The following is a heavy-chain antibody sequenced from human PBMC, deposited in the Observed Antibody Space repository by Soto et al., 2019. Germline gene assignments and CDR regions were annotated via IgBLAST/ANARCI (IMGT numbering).Heavy chain of an antibody. CDR2: IYYSGST. CDR3: ARWWSGTRQGFDP. V-gene: IGHV4-31*03. Sequence: QVQLQESGPGLVKPSQTLSLTCTVSGGSISSGDYYWSWIRQHPGMGLEWIGYIYYSGSTYYNPSLKSRVTISVDTSKNQFSLKRSSVTAADTAVYYCARWWSGTRQGFDPWGQGTLVTVSS. D-gene: IGHD3-3*01. CDR1: GGSISSGDYY. J-gene: IGHJ5*02.